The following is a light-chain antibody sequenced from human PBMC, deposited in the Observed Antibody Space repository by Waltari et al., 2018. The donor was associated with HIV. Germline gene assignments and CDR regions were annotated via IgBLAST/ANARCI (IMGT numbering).Light chain of an antibody. CDR1: QRISSY. CDR2: AAF. V-gene: IGKV1-39*01. J-gene: IGKJ2*01. Sequence: DIQMTQSPSSLSASVGDRVNITCRAIQRISSYLHWYQQKPGKAPKLLISAAFNLQSGVPSRFSGGRSGTDFTLTIGSLQVEDLATYYCQQSYSSPPTFGQGTNLEIK. CDR3: QQSYSSPPT.